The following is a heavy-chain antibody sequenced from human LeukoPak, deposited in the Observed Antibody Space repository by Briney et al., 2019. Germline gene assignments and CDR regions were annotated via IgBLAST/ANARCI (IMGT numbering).Heavy chain of an antibody. J-gene: IGHJ6*03. Sequence: SETLSLTCTVSGYSISSGYYWGWIRQPPGKGLEWIGEINHSGSTNYNPSLKSRVTISVDTSKNQFSLKLSSVTAADTAVYYCARQVLLWFGSREVGADYMDVWVKGTTVTISS. D-gene: IGHD3-10*01. V-gene: IGHV4-38-2*02. CDR2: INHSGST. CDR3: ARQVLLWFGSREVGADYMDV. CDR1: GYSISSGYY.